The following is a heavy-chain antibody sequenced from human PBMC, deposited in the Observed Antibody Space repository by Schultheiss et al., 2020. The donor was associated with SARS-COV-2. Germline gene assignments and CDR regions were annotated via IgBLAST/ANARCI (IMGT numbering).Heavy chain of an antibody. CDR3: ARDRLTQYYYYGMDV. J-gene: IGHJ6*02. V-gene: IGHV1-18*01. Sequence: ASVKVSCKASGYTFTSYGISWVRQAPGQGLEWMGWISAYNGNTNYAQKLQGRVTMTTDTSTSTAYMELSSLRSEDTAVYYCARDRLTQYYYYGMDVWGQGTTVTVSS. CDR2: ISAYNGNT. D-gene: IGHD4-23*01. CDR1: GYTFTSYG.